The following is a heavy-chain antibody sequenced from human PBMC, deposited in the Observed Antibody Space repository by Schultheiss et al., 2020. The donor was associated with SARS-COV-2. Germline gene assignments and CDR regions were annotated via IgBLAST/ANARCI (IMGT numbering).Heavy chain of an antibody. CDR3: ARDTDWAFDF. J-gene: IGHJ4*02. D-gene: IGHD2-21*01. V-gene: IGHV3-48*03. Sequence: GGSLRLSCSASGFTFSSYAMHWVRQAPGKGLEWVSYISSSGSTIYYADSVKGRFTISRDNAKNSLYLQMNSLRAEDTAVYYCARDTDWAFDFWGQGTLVTVSS. CDR1: GFTFSSYA. CDR2: ISSSGSTI.